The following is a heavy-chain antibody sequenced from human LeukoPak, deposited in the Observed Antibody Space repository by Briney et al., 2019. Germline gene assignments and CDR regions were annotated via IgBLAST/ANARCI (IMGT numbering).Heavy chain of an antibody. J-gene: IGHJ4*02. CDR1: GFTFSSYW. CDR2: IKQDGSGK. D-gene: IGHD4-17*01. V-gene: IGHV3-7*01. Sequence: GGSLRLSCAASGFTFSSYWMSWVRQAPGKGLEWVANIKQDGSGKYYVDSVKGRFTISRDNAKNSLYLQMNSLRAEDTAVYYCARDFGDPILSEGYWGQGTLVTVSS. CDR3: ARDFGDPILSEGY.